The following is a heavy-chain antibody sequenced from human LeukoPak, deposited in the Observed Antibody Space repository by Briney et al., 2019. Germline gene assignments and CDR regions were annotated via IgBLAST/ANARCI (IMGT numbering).Heavy chain of an antibody. V-gene: IGHV4-59*01. CDR1: GGSISSYY. J-gene: IGHJ4*02. D-gene: IGHD6-19*01. CDR2: IYYSGST. Sequence: PSETLSLTCTVSGGSISSYYWSWIRQPPGKGLEWIGYIYYSGSTNYNPSLKSRVTISVDTSKNQFSLKLSSVTAADTAVYYCARAGGYSSGWYVGGFDYWGQGTLVTVPS. CDR3: ARAGGYSSGWYVGGFDY.